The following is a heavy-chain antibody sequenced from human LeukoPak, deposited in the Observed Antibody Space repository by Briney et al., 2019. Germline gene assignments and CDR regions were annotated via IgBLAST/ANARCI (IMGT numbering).Heavy chain of an antibody. V-gene: IGHV4-39*07. CDR3: ARDELGGNPDAFGT. D-gene: IGHD4-23*01. CDR2: IYYSGST. J-gene: IGHJ3*02. Sequence: SETLSLTCTVSGDSISSRSYYWGWIRQPPGKELEWIGRIYYSGSTYYSPSLNSRVPILVDQSKNQFFLTLSSVTAEDTAVYYCARDELGGNPDAFGTWGQGKMVTVSS. CDR1: GDSISSRSYY.